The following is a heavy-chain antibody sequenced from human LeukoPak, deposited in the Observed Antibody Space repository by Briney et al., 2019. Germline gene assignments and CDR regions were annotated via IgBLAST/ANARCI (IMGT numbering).Heavy chain of an antibody. V-gene: IGHV4-59*01. CDR2: IYYSGST. J-gene: IGHJ3*02. D-gene: IGHD5-18*01. Sequence: SETLSLTCTVSGGSISSYYWSWIRQPPGKGLEWIGYIYYSGSTNYNPSLKSRVTISVDTSKNQFSLKLSSVTAADTAVYHCAREDTAKDAFDIWAKGQWSPSLQ. CDR1: GGSISSYY. CDR3: AREDTAKDAFDI.